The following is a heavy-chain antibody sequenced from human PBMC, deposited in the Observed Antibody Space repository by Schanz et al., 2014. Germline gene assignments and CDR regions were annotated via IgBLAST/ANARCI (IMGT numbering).Heavy chain of an antibody. CDR3: AKGQLLSYYFDY. CDR1: GFTFTNYW. V-gene: IGHV3-23*04. D-gene: IGHD2-21*01. Sequence: EVQLVESGGDLVQPGGSLRLSCVGSGFTFTNYWMHWVRQSPGKGLVWVSAISGSGGDTYYADSVKGRFTISRDNSKNTLYLQMNSLRAEDTAVYYCAKGQLLSYYFDYWGQGTLVTVSS. J-gene: IGHJ4*02. CDR2: ISGSGGDT.